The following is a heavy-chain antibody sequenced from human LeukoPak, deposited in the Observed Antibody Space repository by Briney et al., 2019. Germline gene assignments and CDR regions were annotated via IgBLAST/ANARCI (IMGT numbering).Heavy chain of an antibody. CDR1: GYTFTSYD. Sequence: ASVKVSCKASGYTFTSYDINWVRQATGQGLEWMGWMNPNSGNTGYAQKFQGRVTMTRNTSISTAYMELSSLRSEDTAVYYCARVSRGSNKYYDILTGYYIGAFDIWGQGTMVTVSS. CDR2: MNPNSGNT. CDR3: ARVSRGSNKYYDILTGYYIGAFDI. D-gene: IGHD3-9*01. V-gene: IGHV1-8*01. J-gene: IGHJ3*02.